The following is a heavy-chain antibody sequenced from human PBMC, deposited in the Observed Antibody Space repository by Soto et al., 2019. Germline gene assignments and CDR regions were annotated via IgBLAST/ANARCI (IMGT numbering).Heavy chain of an antibody. J-gene: IGHJ4*02. V-gene: IGHV3-21*01. CDR2: ISSRSDYS. CDR3: AKLPGVGNYDFWGAARVDG. CDR1: GFTFNTYI. D-gene: IGHD3-3*01. Sequence: GGSLRLSCAASGFTFNTYIMHWVRQAPGKGLEWVSSISSRSDYSFYADSVKGRFTISRDNAKTSLYLQMNSLRAEDTAVYYCAKLPGVGNYDFWGAARVDGWGQGTLVTVSS.